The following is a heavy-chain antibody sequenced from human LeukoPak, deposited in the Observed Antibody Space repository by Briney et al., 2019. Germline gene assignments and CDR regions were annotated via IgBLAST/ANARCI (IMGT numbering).Heavy chain of an antibody. CDR1: GFTFSTYW. CDR3: AKDSSGYHYAGPFDY. Sequence: PGGSLRLSCAASGFTFSTYWMSWVRQAPGKGLEWVAFIRYDGSNKYYADSVKGRFTISRDNSKNTLHLQMNSLRAEDTAVYYCAKDSSGYHYAGPFDYWGQGTLVTVSS. J-gene: IGHJ4*02. D-gene: IGHD3-22*01. V-gene: IGHV3-30*02. CDR2: IRYDGSNK.